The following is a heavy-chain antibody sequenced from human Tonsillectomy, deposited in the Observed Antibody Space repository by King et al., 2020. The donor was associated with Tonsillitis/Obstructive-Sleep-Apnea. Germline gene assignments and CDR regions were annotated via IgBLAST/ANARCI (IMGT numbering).Heavy chain of an antibody. D-gene: IGHD1-14*01. Sequence: QLQLQESGPGLLKPSETLSLTCTVSGGSMTSYYWSWIRQPPGKGLEWIGYIYYSGSTNYNPSLKSRVTISVDTSKNQFSLKLTSVTAADTAVYYCARQLSARRPLDGWGRRTPVTVSP. CDR2: IYYSGST. J-gene: IGHJ4*02. CDR1: GGSMTSYY. V-gene: IGHV4-59*01. CDR3: ARQLSARRPLDG.